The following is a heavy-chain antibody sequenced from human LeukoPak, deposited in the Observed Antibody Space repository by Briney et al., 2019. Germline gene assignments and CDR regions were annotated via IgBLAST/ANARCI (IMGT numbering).Heavy chain of an antibody. CDR1: GYTFTSYG. Sequence: ASVKVSCTASGYTFTSYGISWVRQAPGQGLEWMGWISAYNGNTNYAQKLQGRVTMTTDTSTSTAYTELRSLRSDDTAVYYCARDLGYCSGGSCYSFSYWGQGTLVTVSS. CDR2: ISAYNGNT. V-gene: IGHV1-18*04. CDR3: ARDLGYCSGGSCYSFSY. D-gene: IGHD2-15*01. J-gene: IGHJ4*02.